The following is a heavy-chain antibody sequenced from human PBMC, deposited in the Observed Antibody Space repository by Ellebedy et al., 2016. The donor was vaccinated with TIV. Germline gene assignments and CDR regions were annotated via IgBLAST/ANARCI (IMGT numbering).Heavy chain of an antibody. V-gene: IGHV3-64*04. CDR3: AKIELERRFYYYAMDV. Sequence: GESLKISCSASGFTFSSFAMHWIRQAPGKGLEYVSAINNNGGSTFYADSVKGRFTISRDNAKNSLYLQMNSLRAEDTAVYFCAKIELERRFYYYAMDVWGQGTTVTVSS. J-gene: IGHJ6*02. CDR1: GFTFSSFA. D-gene: IGHD1-1*01. CDR2: INNNGGST.